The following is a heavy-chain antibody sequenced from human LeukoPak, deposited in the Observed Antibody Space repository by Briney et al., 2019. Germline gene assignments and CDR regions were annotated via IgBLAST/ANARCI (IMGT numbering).Heavy chain of an antibody. J-gene: IGHJ6*03. CDR2: FDPEDGET. V-gene: IGHV1-24*01. CDR1: GYTLTELS. CDR3: ARTYYYGSGSYYLYDYYYYMDV. Sequence: ASVKVSCKVSGYTLTELSMHWVRQAPGKGLEWMGGFDPEDGETIYAQKFQGRVTITRNTSISTAYMELSSLRSEDTAVYYCARTYYYGSGSYYLYDYYYYMDVWGKGTTVTVSS. D-gene: IGHD3-10*01.